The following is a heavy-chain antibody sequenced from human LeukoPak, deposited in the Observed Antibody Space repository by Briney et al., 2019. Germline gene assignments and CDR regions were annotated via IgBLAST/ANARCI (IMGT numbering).Heavy chain of an antibody. CDR2: IWYDGSNK. J-gene: IGHJ4*02. CDR1: XFTFSSYG. CDR3: ANDGGKISY. V-gene: IGHV3-33*06. Sequence: PGGSLXXXXXAXXFTFSSYGXHWVRQAPGKGLEGVAVIWYDGSNKYYADSVKGRFTISRDNSKNTLYLQMNSLRAEDTAVYYCANDGGKISYWGQGTLVTVSS. D-gene: IGHD2-15*01.